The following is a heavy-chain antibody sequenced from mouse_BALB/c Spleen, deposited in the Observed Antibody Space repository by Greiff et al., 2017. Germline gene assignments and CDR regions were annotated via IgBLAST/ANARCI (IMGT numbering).Heavy chain of an antibody. V-gene: IGHV1S81*02. Sequence: VQLQQSGADLVKPGASVKLSCKASGYTFTSYYMYWVKQRPGQGLEWIGEINPSNGGTNFNEKFKSKATLTVDKSSSTAYMQLSSLTSEDSAVYYCTRSGGRRRDYAMDDWGQGTSVTVSS. CDR2: INPSNGGT. CDR1: GYTFTSYY. D-gene: IGHD2-12*01. CDR3: TRSGGRRRDYAMDD. J-gene: IGHJ4*01.